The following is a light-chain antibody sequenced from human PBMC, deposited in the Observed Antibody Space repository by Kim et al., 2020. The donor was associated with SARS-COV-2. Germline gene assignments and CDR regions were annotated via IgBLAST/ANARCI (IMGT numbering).Light chain of an antibody. Sequence: ASDGDRVTVTCQASQDITNYVKWYQQKPGQAPKLLIYDASTLETGVPSRFSGRGSGTDFTFTISSLHPEDLATYYCQQYNSLPLTFGGGTKVDIK. J-gene: IGKJ4*01. CDR3: QQYNSLPLT. CDR2: DAS. CDR1: QDITNY. V-gene: IGKV1-33*01.